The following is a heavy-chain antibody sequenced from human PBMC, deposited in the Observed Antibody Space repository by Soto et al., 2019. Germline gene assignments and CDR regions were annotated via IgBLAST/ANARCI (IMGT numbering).Heavy chain of an antibody. J-gene: IGHJ5*02. CDR1: GFTFSIYS. CDR3: ARHLHIVVVVAATRGNWFDP. V-gene: IGHV3-48*02. CDR2: ISSSSSTI. Sequence: GGSLRLSCAASGFTFSIYSMNWVRQAPGKGLEWVSYISSSSSTIYYADSVKGRFTISRDNAKNSLYLQMNSLRDEDTAVYYCARHLHIVVVVAATRGNWFDPWSQGTLVTVSS. D-gene: IGHD2-15*01.